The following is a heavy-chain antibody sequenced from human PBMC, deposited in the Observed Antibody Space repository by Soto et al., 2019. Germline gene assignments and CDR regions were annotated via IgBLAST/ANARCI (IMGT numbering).Heavy chain of an antibody. D-gene: IGHD6-13*01. J-gene: IGHJ6*03. CDR3: AKDRRQQLGLNYYMGV. CDR1: GFTFSSYA. V-gene: IGHV3-23*01. CDR2: ISGSGGST. Sequence: GGSLRLSCAASGFTFSSYAMSWVRQAPGKGLEWVSAISGSGGSTYYADSVKGRFTISRDNSKNTLYLQMNSLRAEDTAVYYCAKDRRQQLGLNYYMGVWGKGTTVTVSS.